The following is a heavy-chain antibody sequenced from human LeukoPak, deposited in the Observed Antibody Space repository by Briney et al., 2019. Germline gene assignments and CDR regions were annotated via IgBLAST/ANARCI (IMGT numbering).Heavy chain of an antibody. CDR3: ARVGYDFWSGYYQDYYYYYMDV. J-gene: IGHJ6*03. CDR2: IKQDGSEK. D-gene: IGHD3-3*01. Sequence: GGSLRLSCAASGFTFSSYWMSWVRQAPGKGLEWVANIKQDGSEKYYVDSVKGRFTISRDNAKNSLYLQMNSLRAEDTAVYYCARVGYDFWSGYYQDYYYYYMDVWGKGTTVTVSS. CDR1: GFTFSSYW. V-gene: IGHV3-7*01.